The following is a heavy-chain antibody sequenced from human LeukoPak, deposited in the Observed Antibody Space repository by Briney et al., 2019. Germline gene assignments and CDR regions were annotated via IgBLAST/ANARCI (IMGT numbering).Heavy chain of an antibody. V-gene: IGHV3-7*01. CDR3: AREDIVVVLPATLAHYMDV. D-gene: IGHD2-15*01. J-gene: IGHJ6*03. Sequence: PGGSLRLSCAASGFTFNRRWMTWVRQAPGKGLEWVANIKEDGSENYYVDSVKGRFTISRDNAKKSLYLQMNNLRAEDTAVYYCAREDIVVVLPATLAHYMDVWGKGTTVTVSS. CDR2: IKEDGSEN. CDR1: GFTFNRRW.